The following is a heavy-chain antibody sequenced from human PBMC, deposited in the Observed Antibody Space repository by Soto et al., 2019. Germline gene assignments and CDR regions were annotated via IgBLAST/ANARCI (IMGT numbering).Heavy chain of an antibody. D-gene: IGHD4-17*01. CDR1: GGTFSSHT. Sequence: QDQLVQSGAEVKKPGSSVKVSCKASGGTFSSHTFSWVRQAPGQGLEWMGRIIPALGTATYAQKFQGRVTITADDSATTVSMELNSLRSADTAVYYCASPDFGDYWYFELWGRGTLVTVSS. CDR3: ASPDFGDYWYFEL. V-gene: IGHV1-69*08. J-gene: IGHJ2*01. CDR2: IIPALGTA.